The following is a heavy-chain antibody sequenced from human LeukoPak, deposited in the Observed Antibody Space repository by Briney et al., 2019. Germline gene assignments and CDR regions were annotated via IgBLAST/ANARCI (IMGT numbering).Heavy chain of an antibody. CDR1: GFTFSSYG. J-gene: IGHJ5*02. CDR2: ISGSGGST. CDR3: ARDSSGLGFDP. V-gene: IGHV3-23*01. D-gene: IGHD6-19*01. Sequence: GGSLRLSCAASGFTFSSYGMSWVRQAPGKGLEWVSAISGSGGSTYYADSVKGRFTISRDNAKNSLYLQMNSLRAEDTAVYYCARDSSGLGFDPWGQGTLVTVSS.